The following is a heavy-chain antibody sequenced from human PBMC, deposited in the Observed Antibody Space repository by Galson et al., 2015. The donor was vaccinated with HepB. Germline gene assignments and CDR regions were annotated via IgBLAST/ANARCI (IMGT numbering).Heavy chain of an antibody. Sequence: LSLTCAVSDGSISGSNWWSWVRQPPGKGLEWIGEIYHSGSTSYKSSLKSRVTISVDKSKNQFSLKLSSMTAADTAMYYCARRRGDLAILDHWGQGALVTVSS. CDR2: IYHSGST. J-gene: IGHJ4*02. CDR3: ARRRGDLAILDH. V-gene: IGHV4-4*02. CDR1: DGSISGSNW.